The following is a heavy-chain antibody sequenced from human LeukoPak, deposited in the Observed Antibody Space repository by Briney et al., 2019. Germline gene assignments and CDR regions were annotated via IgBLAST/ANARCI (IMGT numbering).Heavy chain of an antibody. V-gene: IGHV3-23*01. J-gene: IGHJ6*02. CDR1: GFTFSSYA. Sequence: GGSLRLSCAASGFTFSSYAMSWVRQALGKGLEWVSAISGSGGSTYYADSVKGRFTISRDNSKNTLYLQMNSLRAEDTAVYYCAKGLSGVRGPYYGMDVWGQGTTVTVSS. D-gene: IGHD3-10*01. CDR2: ISGSGGST. CDR3: AKGLSGVRGPYYGMDV.